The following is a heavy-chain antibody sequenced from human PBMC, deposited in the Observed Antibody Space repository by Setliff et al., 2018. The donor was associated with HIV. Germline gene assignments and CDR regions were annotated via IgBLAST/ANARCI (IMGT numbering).Heavy chain of an antibody. D-gene: IGHD3-9*01. Sequence: SETLSLTCTVSGGSISSGGYYWSWIRQHPGKGLEWIGYIYYSGSTYYNPSLKSRVTISVDTSKNQFSLKLSSVTAADTAVYYCARYDILTGYYNFDYWGQGSLVTVSS. J-gene: IGHJ4*02. CDR1: GGSISSGGYY. CDR3: ARYDILTGYYNFDY. V-gene: IGHV4-31*03. CDR2: IYYSGST.